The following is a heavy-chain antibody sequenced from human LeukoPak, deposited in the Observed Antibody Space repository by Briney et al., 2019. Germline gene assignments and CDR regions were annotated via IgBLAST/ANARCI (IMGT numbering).Heavy chain of an antibody. J-gene: IGHJ4*02. CDR2: IWYDGSNK. V-gene: IGHV3-33*01. CDR3: ATAVASSSGWYADY. CDR1: GFTFSSYG. D-gene: IGHD6-19*01. Sequence: GRSLRLSCAASGFTFSSYGMHWVRQAPGKGLEWVAVIWYDGSNKYYADSVKGRFTVSRDSSKNTLYLQMNSLRAEDTAVYYCATAVASSSGWYADYWGQGTLVTVSS.